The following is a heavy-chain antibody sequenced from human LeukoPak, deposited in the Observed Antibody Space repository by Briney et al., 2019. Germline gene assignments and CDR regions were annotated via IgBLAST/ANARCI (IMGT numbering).Heavy chain of an antibody. Sequence: SETLSLTCAVYGGSFSGYFWTWIRQPPGKGLEWIGEITHSGSTNYNPSLKSRVIISTGASNNQFSLKLSSVTAADTAVYYCARGPPQTYFHGNGYYYFDYWGQGTLVTVSS. CDR2: ITHSGST. J-gene: IGHJ4*02. V-gene: IGHV4-34*01. CDR3: ARGPPQTYFHGNGYYYFDY. CDR1: GGSFSGYF. D-gene: IGHD3-22*01.